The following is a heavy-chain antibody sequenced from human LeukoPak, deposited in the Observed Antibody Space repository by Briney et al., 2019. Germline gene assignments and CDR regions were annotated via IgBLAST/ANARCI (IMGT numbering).Heavy chain of an antibody. CDR2: IYYSGST. Sequence: SETLSLTCTVSGGSISSYYWSWIRQPPGKGLEWIGYIYYSGSTNYNPSLKSRVTISVDTSKNQFSLKLCSVTAADTAVYYCARAGSSSWTSYYYYGMDVWGKGTTVTVSS. V-gene: IGHV4-59*01. J-gene: IGHJ6*04. D-gene: IGHD6-13*01. CDR3: ARAGSSSWTSYYYYGMDV. CDR1: GGSISSYY.